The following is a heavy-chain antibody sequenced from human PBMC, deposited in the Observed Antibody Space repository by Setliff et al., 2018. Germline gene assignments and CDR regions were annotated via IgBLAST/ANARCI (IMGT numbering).Heavy chain of an antibody. CDR2: IYYSGNTKSYPSV. CDR3: ARGGGGYHAAS. J-gene: IGHJ5*02. Sequence: PSETLSLTCTVSGGSISSGGYYWSWIRQHPGKGLEWIGYIYYSGNTKSYPSVHFNQSLKSRVTMSVDKSKNHFSLELTSVTAADTAVYYCARGGGGYHAASWGQGILVTVSS. CDR1: GGSISSGGYY. V-gene: IGHV4-31*03. D-gene: IGHD2-2*01.